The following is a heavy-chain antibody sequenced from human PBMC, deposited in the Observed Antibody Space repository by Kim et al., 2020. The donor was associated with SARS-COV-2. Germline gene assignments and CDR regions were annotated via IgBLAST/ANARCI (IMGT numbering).Heavy chain of an antibody. Sequence: GGSLRLSCAASGFTFSSYAMHWVRQAPGKGLEWVAVISYDGSNKYYADSVKGRFTISRDNSKNTLYLQMNSLRAEDTAVYYCASPDLWGQGTLVTASS. V-gene: IGHV3-30*04. CDR1: GFTFSSYA. CDR3: ASPDL. CDR2: ISYDGSNK. J-gene: IGHJ4*02.